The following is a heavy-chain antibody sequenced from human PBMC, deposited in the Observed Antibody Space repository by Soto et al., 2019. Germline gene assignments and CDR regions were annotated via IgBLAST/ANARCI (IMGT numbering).Heavy chain of an antibody. CDR1: GGSISSGTSY. CDR3: ARAPDTPSIFGVALLYFFDY. D-gene: IGHD3-3*01. V-gene: IGHV4-31*03. CDR2: IFYSGSF. Sequence: PSETLSLTCTVSGGSISSGTSYWSWIRQRPGKGLEWIGYIFYSGSFYYTPSLRGRVMILADTSKNQFTLRLSSVTAADTAVYYCARAPDTPSIFGVALLYFFDYWGQGTLVTVSS. J-gene: IGHJ4*02.